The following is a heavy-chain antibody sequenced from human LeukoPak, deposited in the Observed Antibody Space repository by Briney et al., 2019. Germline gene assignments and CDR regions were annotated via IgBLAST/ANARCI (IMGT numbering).Heavy chain of an antibody. CDR1: GYTFTSYG. J-gene: IGHJ4*02. CDR3: ARDRYPLIPPHYDFWSGYYDY. D-gene: IGHD3-3*01. V-gene: IGHV1-18*01. CDR2: ISAYNGNT. Sequence: GASVKVSCKASGYTFTSYGISWVRQAPGQGLEWMGWISAYNGNTNYAQKLQGRVTMTTDTSTSTAYMELRSLRSDDTAVYYCARDRYPLIPPHYDFWSGYYDYWGQGTLVTVSS.